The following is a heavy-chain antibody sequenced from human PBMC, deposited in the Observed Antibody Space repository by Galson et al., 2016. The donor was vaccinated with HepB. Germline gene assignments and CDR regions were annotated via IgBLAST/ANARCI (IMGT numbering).Heavy chain of an antibody. J-gene: IGHJ4*02. Sequence: SVKVSCKVSGYTLTELSMHWVRQAPGKGLEWMGGFDPEDGETIYTQKFQGRVTMTEDTSTDPVYMELSSLRSEDTAMYYCATGGRELGNCSDGVGYGPGVDYWGQGTLVTVSS. D-gene: IGHD2-8*01. CDR2: FDPEDGET. V-gene: IGHV1-24*01. CDR1: GYTLTELS. CDR3: ATGGRELGNCSDGVGYGPGVDY.